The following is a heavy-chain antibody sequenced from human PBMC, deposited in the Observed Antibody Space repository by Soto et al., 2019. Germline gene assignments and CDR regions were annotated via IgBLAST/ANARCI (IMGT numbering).Heavy chain of an antibody. CDR3: APSQRPFLGIDY. CDR2: IIPIIGIA. Sequence: QVQLVQSGAEVKKPGSSMKVSCKASGGTFSNSTINWVRQAPGEGLEWMGRIIPIIGIAAYAQKFHGRVTIIADKSTSTAYMELSSLSSDDTAVYYCAPSQRPFLGIDYWGQGTLVTVSS. CDR1: GGTFSNST. D-gene: IGHD7-27*01. J-gene: IGHJ4*02. V-gene: IGHV1-69*02.